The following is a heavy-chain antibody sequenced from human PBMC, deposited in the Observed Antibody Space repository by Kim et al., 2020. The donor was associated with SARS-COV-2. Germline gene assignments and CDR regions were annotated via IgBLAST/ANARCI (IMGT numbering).Heavy chain of an antibody. CDR1: GGSISSYY. CDR3: ARHVRYSGNHYPLDY. CDR2: ISYSGST. D-gene: IGHD1-26*01. Sequence: SETLSLTCTVSGGSISSYYWSWIRQPPGKRLEWIAYISYSGSTNYNPSLKSRVTISVDTSKNQFSLRLSSVTAADTAVYYCARHVRYSGNHYPLDYWGQG. V-gene: IGHV4-59*08. J-gene: IGHJ4*02.